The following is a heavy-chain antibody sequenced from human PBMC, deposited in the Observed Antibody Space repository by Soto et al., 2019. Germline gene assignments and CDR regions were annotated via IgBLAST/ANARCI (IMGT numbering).Heavy chain of an antibody. CDR3: AHTPGYSYGSY. CDR2: IYWDDDK. Sequence: QITLKESGPTLVKPTQTLTLTCTFSGFSLSTSGVGVGWIRQPPGKALEWLALIYWDDDKRYSPSLKSRLTXTXXTSKNQVVLTMTNMDPVDTATYYCAHTPGYSYGSYWGQGTLVTVSS. J-gene: IGHJ4*02. D-gene: IGHD5-18*01. CDR1: GFSLSTSGVG. V-gene: IGHV2-5*02.